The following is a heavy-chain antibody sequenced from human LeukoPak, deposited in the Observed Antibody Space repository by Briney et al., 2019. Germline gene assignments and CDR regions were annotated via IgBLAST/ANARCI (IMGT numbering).Heavy chain of an antibody. Sequence: SETLSLTCTVSGGSISSSSYYWGWIRQPPGKGLEWIGSIYYSGSTYYNPSLKSRVTISVDTSKNQFSLKLTSVTAADTAVYYCARDWLGSGSYYPVYFDYWGQGTLVTVSS. CDR2: IYYSGST. CDR3: ARDWLGSGSYYPVYFDY. V-gene: IGHV4-39*07. D-gene: IGHD3-10*01. CDR1: GGSISSSSYY. J-gene: IGHJ4*02.